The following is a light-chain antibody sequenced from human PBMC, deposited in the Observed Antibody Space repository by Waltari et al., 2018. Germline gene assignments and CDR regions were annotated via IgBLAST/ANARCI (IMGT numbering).Light chain of an antibody. J-gene: IGKJ3*01. Sequence: IQMTQSPSPLSAPVGDRVTITCRASQPIGNSLNWYQLKPGKAPRLLIYAVSDFPTGVPSRFSGSGSGTDFTLTISSLQPEDFATYYCQQSYRSPRTFGPGTKVDSK. CDR2: AVS. CDR3: QQSYRSPRT. CDR1: QPIGNS. V-gene: IGKV1-39*01.